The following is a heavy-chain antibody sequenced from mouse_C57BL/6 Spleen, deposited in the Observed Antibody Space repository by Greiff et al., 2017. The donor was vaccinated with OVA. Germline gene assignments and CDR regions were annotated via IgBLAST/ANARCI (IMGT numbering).Heavy chain of an antibody. CDR1: GYTFTSYW. D-gene: IGHD5-1*01. J-gene: IGHJ2*01. CDR3: ARGVREGPFDD. Sequence: QVQLQQPGAELVKPGASVKLSCKASGYTFTSYWMHWVKQRPGQGLEWIGMIHPNSGRTNYNEKFKSKATLTVDKSSSTAYMQLSSLTSEDSAVYYCARGVREGPFDDWGQGTTLTVSS. CDR2: IHPNSGRT. V-gene: IGHV1-64*01.